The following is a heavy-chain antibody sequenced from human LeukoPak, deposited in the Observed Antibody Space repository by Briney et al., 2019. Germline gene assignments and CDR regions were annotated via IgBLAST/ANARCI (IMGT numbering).Heavy chain of an antibody. V-gene: IGHV4-34*01. CDR2: INHSGST. Sequence: TSETLSLTCAVYGGSFSGYYWSWIRQPPGKGLEWIGEINHSGSTNYNPSLKSRVTISVDTSKNQFSLKLSSVTAADTAVYYCASTYCGGDCYDDAFDIWGQGTMVTVSS. CDR1: GGSFSGYY. D-gene: IGHD2-21*02. J-gene: IGHJ3*02. CDR3: ASTYCGGDCYDDAFDI.